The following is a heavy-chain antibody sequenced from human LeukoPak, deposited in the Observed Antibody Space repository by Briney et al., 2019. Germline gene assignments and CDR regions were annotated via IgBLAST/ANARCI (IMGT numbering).Heavy chain of an antibody. CDR3: AREGYYDSPDY. CDR1: GGSFRDYT. J-gene: IGHJ4*02. D-gene: IGHD3-22*01. CDR2: SVPIFGTA. V-gene: IGHV1-69*05. Sequence: ASVKVSCKTSGGSFRDYTISWVRQAPGQGLEWMGRSVPIFGTANYAHKFQGRVTLSTDESSSTAYMELSSLRSEDTAVYYCAREGYYDSPDYWGQGALVTVSS.